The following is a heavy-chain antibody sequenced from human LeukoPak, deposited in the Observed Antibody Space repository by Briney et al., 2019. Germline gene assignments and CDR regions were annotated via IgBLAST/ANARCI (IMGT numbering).Heavy chain of an antibody. J-gene: IGHJ3*02. CDR3: ARGKDYYGSGSPDGGPGAFDI. D-gene: IGHD3-10*01. V-gene: IGHV3-11*06. CDR2: ISSSSSYT. Sequence: KSGGSLRLSCAASGFTFSDYYMSWIREAPGKGLEWVSYISSSSSYTNYADSVKGRFTISRDNAKNSLYLQMNSLGAEDTAVYYCARGKDYYGSGSPDGGPGAFDIWGQGTMVTVSS. CDR1: GFTFSDYY.